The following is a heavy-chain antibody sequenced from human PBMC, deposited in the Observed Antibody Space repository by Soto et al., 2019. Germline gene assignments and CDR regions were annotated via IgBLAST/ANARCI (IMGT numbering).Heavy chain of an antibody. J-gene: IGHJ4*02. D-gene: IGHD3-10*01. V-gene: IGHV4-39*01. Sequence: QLQLQESGPGLVKPSETLSLTCTVSGGSISSSSYYWGWIRQPPGKGLEWIGSIYYSGSTYYNPSLKGRVTISVHTSKNQFSLKLSSVTAADTAVYYCATLWFGEGNYWGQGTLVTVSS. CDR1: GGSISSSSYY. CDR2: IYYSGST. CDR3: ATLWFGEGNY.